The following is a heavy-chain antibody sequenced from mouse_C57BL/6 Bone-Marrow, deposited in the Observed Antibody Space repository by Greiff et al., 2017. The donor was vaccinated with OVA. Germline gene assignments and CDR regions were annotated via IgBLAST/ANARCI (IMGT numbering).Heavy chain of an antibody. CDR1: GYTFTSYG. CDR2: IYPRSGNT. D-gene: IGHD4-1*01. Sequence: QVQLQQSGAELARPGASVKLSCKASGYTFTSYGISWVKQRTGQGLEWIGEIYPRSGNTYYNEKFKGKATLTADKSFSTAYMELRSLTSEDSAVYFCAGGTLGYFDVWGTGTTVTVSS. CDR3: AGGTLGYFDV. J-gene: IGHJ1*03. V-gene: IGHV1-81*01.